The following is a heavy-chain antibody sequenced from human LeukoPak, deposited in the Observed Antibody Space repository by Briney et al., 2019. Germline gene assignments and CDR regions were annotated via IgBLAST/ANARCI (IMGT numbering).Heavy chain of an antibody. J-gene: IGHJ4*02. CDR2: ISGGAENT. Sequence: GGSLRLSCAASGFIFSNFGMSWVRQAPGKGPEWVSTISGGAENTHYADSVNGRFTISRDNSKNSMWLQMNSLRVEDTAVYHCARDVGGPMFDYWGQGILVTVSS. D-gene: IGHD3-16*01. CDR3: ARDVGGPMFDY. V-gene: IGHV3-23*01. CDR1: GFIFSNFG.